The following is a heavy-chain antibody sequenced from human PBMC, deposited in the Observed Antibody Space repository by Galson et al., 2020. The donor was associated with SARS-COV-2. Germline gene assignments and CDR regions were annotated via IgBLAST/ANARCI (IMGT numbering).Heavy chain of an antibody. V-gene: IGHV3-53*01. CDR1: EFTVTSYY. J-gene: IGHJ4*02. D-gene: IGHD1-1*01. CDR3: ASDMQEGGTSQ. CDR2: SYSHGDT. Sequence: GGSLRLSCSLSEFTVTSYYISWVRQPPGKGLEWVSVSYSHGDTYYADSVKGRFTVSRDNSKNTMYLHMSSLRAEDTAVYNCASDMQEGGTSQWGQGTLVTVSS.